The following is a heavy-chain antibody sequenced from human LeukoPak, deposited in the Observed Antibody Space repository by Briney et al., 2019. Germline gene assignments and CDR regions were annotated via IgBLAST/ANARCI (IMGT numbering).Heavy chain of an antibody. D-gene: IGHD3-22*01. J-gene: IGHJ4*02. CDR2: INPNAGTT. V-gene: IGHV1-46*01. CDR3: AVGDYYYDTRFDY. Sequence: ASVKVSCKASGYTFTSYYMHWVRQAPGQGLEWMGIINPNAGTTSYAQKFQGRVTITRDTSASTAYMDLNSLRSEDMAVYYCAVGDYYYDTRFDYWGQGTLVTVSS. CDR1: GYTFTSYY.